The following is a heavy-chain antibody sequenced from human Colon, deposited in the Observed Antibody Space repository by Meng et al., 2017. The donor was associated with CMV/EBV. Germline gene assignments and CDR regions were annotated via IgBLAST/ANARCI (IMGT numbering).Heavy chain of an antibody. D-gene: IGHD3-16*01. CDR2: ISTSDYTR. J-gene: IGHJ4*02. CDR3: ARGAYTSAHYFDF. V-gene: IGHV3-48*03. Sequence: GGSLRLSCQPSGFVFIAYAFNWVRQAPGKGLEWLSYISTSDYTRYNVDSVKGRFNVSRDNAKNSLYLQMDNLRVEDTATYYCARGAYTSAHYFDFWGQGTLVTVSS. CDR1: GFVFIAYA.